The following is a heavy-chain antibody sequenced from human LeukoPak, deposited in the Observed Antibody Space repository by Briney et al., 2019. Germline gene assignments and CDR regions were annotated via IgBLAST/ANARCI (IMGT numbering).Heavy chain of an antibody. D-gene: IGHD2-2*01. V-gene: IGHV3-23*01. Sequence: GGSLRLSCAASGFTFSSYAMSWVRQAPGKGLEWVSAISGSVVSTYYADSVRGRFTISRDNSKNTLYMQMNSLRAEDTAVYYCAKDCSSTSCPTSDYWGQGNLVTVSS. CDR2: ISGSVVST. J-gene: IGHJ4*02. CDR1: GFTFSSYA. CDR3: AKDCSSTSCPTSDY.